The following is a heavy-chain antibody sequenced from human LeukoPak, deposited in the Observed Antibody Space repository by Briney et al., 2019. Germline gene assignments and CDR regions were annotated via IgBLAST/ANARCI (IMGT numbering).Heavy chain of an antibody. D-gene: IGHD6-19*01. CDR2: INPNSGGT. V-gene: IGHV1-2*04. CDR1: GYTFTGYY. J-gene: IGHJ4*02. Sequence: EASVKVSCKASGYTFTGYYMHWVRQAPGQGLEWMGWINPNSGGTNYAQKFQGWVTMTRDTSISTAYMELSRLRSDDTAVYYCARAREGLAVAFLFDYWGQGTLVTVSS. CDR3: ARAREGLAVAFLFDY.